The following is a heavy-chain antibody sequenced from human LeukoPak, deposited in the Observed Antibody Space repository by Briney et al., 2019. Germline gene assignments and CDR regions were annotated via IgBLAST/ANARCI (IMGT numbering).Heavy chain of an antibody. CDR1: GFTVSNNY. CDR3: ARTNFYYYGLDV. J-gene: IGHJ6*02. CDR2: IYSGGST. V-gene: IGHV3-53*01. Sequence: QSGGSLRLSCAASGFTVSNNYMSWVRQAPGKGLEWVSLIYSGGSTYYADSVKGRFTISRDNSKNTLYLHMNSLRAEDTAVYYCARTNFYYYGLDVWGQGTTVTVSS.